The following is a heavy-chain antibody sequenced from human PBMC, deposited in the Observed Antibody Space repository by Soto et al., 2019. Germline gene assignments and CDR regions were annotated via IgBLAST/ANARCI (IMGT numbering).Heavy chain of an antibody. CDR2: ISSIGST. J-gene: IGHJ4*02. V-gene: IGHV4-39*01. D-gene: IGHD4-17*01. Sequence: QLQLQESGPGLVKPSETLSLTCTVSGASIISTTKYWGWIRQPPGRGLEWIGTISSIGSTYYNPSLEGRVTISVDTSKNHFSLKVTSVTAADTGLYYCARQDHGDCEFFFDYWGQGTLVTVSS. CDR1: GASIISTTKY. CDR3: ARQDHGDCEFFFDY.